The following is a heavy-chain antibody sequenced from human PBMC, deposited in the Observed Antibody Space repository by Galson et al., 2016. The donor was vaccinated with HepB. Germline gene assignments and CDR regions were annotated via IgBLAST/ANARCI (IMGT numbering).Heavy chain of an antibody. CDR2: ISSTGNTI. V-gene: IGHV3-48*03. CDR1: GFTFSSYE. J-gene: IGHJ4*02. Sequence: SLRLSCAASGFTFSSYEMNWVRQAPGKGLGWVSYISSTGNTIYYADSVKGRFTISRENAKNSLYLQMNSLRAEDTAVYYCASSGWQIFDYWGQGALVTVSS. D-gene: IGHD6-19*01. CDR3: ASSGWQIFDY.